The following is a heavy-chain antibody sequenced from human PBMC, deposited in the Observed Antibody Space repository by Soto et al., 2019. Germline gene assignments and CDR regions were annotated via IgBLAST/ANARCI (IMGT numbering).Heavy chain of an antibody. CDR3: ARDGGSSEDYYGMDV. D-gene: IGHD6-6*01. CDR2: IWYDGSNK. J-gene: IGHJ6*02. V-gene: IGHV3-33*08. CDR1: GFTFSSYW. Sequence: LRLSCAASGFTFSSYWMSWVRQAPGKGLEWVAVIWYDGSNKYYADSVKGRFTISRDNSKNTLYLQMNSLRAEDTAVYYCARDGGSSEDYYGMDVWGQGTTVTVSS.